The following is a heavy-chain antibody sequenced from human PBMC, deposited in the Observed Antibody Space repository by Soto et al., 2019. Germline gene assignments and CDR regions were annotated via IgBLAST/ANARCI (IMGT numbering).Heavy chain of an antibody. CDR1: GYSFTSYW. CDR3: ATGCSGGSCFSGMHYYYYYGMDV. CDR2: IDPSDSYT. D-gene: IGHD2-15*01. Sequence: PVPALKISCEGSGYSFTSYWISWVRQMPGKGLEWMGRIDPSDSYTNYSPSFQGHVTISADKSISTAYLQWSSLKASDTAMYYCATGCSGGSCFSGMHYYYYYGMDVWGQGTTVTVSS. J-gene: IGHJ6*02. V-gene: IGHV5-10-1*01.